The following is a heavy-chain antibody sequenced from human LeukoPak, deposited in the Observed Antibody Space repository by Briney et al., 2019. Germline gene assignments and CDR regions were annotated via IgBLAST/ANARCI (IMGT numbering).Heavy chain of an antibody. Sequence: SETLSLTCTVSGASISDYYWSWIRQPPGKGLEWIGYTYYSGSTRYNPSLKSRVTISLDTSKNQFSLKLTSVTAADTAVYYCARVSYDSSGYYYYYFDYWGQGTLVTVSS. D-gene: IGHD3-22*01. J-gene: IGHJ4*02. CDR1: GASISDYY. CDR3: ARVSYDSSGYYYYYFDY. V-gene: IGHV4-59*01. CDR2: TYYSGST.